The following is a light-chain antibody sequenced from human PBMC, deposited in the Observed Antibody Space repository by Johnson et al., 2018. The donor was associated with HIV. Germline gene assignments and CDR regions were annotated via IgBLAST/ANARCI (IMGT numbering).Light chain of an antibody. V-gene: IGLV1-51*01. CDR1: SSNVGSNS. CDR2: DND. CDR3: GTWDSSLGAFV. J-gene: IGLJ1*01. Sequence: QPVLTQPPSVSAAPGQKVTISCSGSSSNVGSNSVSWYRHFPETAPKVLIYDNDKRPSGIPDRFSGSKSGTSATLGITGLQTGDEADYYCGTWDSSLGAFVFGTGTKFTVL.